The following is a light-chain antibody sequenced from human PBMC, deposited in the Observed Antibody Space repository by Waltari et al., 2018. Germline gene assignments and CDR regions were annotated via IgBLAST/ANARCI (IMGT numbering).Light chain of an antibody. V-gene: IGKV2D-29*01. J-gene: IGKJ4*01. CDR3: MQSIQSPLT. CDR2: EVS. CDR1: QSLPHGDGKTY. Sequence: DIVMTQTPLSLSVTPGQPASISCTSSQSLPHGDGKTYLSWYLHKSGQPPQLLIFEVSARFSGVPDRFSGSGSGTDFTLRISRVEAEDVGVYYCMQSIQSPLTFGGGTKVEIK.